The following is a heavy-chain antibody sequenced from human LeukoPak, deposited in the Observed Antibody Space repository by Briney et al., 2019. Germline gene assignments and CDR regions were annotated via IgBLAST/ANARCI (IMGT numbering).Heavy chain of an antibody. Sequence: ASLKVSCKASGYTFTSYYMHSVRQAPGQGLEWMGIINPSGGSTSYAQKFQGRVTMTRDMSTSTVYMELSSLRSEDTAVYYCARVAISMGATRGGGAFDIWGQGTMVTVSS. D-gene: IGHD1-26*01. V-gene: IGHV1-46*01. CDR1: GYTFTSYY. CDR3: ARVAISMGATRGGGAFDI. J-gene: IGHJ3*02. CDR2: INPSGGST.